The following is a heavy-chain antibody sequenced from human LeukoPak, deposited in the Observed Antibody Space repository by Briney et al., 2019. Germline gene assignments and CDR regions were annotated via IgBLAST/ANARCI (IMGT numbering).Heavy chain of an antibody. CDR1: GGSISSYY. CDR2: IYYSGST. J-gene: IGHJ4*02. D-gene: IGHD3-10*01. Sequence: PSETLSLTCTVSGGSISSYYWSWIRQPPGKGLEWIGYIYYSGSTNYNPSLKSRVTISVDRSKNQFSLKLSSVTAADTAVYYCARLDYLPSSYYFDYWGQGTLVTVSS. CDR3: ARLDYLPSSYYFDY. V-gene: IGHV4-59*12.